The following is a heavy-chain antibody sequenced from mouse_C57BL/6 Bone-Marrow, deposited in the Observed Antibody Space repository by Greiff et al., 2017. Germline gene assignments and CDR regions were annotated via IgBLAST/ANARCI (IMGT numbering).Heavy chain of an antibody. J-gene: IGHJ4*01. CDR2: IHPNSGST. CDR3: ARWLPYYDAMDY. D-gene: IGHD2-2*01. V-gene: IGHV1-64*01. Sequence: VQLQQPGAELVKPGASVKLSCKASGYTFTSYWMHWVKQRPGQGLEWIGMIHPNSGSTNYNEKFKSKATLTVDKSSSTAYMQLSSLTSEDSAVYYCARWLPYYDAMDYWGQGTSVTVSS. CDR1: GYTFTSYW.